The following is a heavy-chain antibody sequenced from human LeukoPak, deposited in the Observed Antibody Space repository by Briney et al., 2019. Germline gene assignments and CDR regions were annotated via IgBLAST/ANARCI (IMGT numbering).Heavy chain of an antibody. V-gene: IGHV3-48*03. J-gene: IGHJ4*02. CDR3: ARGWDWAHPTGFEFDV. D-gene: IGHD3/OR15-3a*01. CDR1: GFTFSSYE. CDR2: ISSSGTTI. Sequence: GGSLRLSCAASGFTFSSYEMNWVRQAPGKGLEWVSFISSSGTTINQPDSVKGRFTISRDNAKNSVHLQMDNLRVEDTAVHYCARGWDWAHPTGFEFDVWGQGTLVTVSS.